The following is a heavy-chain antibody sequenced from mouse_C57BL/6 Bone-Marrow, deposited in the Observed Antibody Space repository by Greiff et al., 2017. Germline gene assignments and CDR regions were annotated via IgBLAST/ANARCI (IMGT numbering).Heavy chain of an antibody. CDR3: ARRGPYSNYWYFDV. CDR1: GYTFTSYW. J-gene: IGHJ1*03. V-gene: IGHV1-50*01. D-gene: IGHD2-5*01. CDR2: IDPSDSYT. Sequence: QVQLQQPGAELVKPGASVKLSCKASGYTFTSYWMQWVKQRPGQGLEWIGGIDPSDSYTNYNQKFKGKATLTVDTSSSTAYMQLSSLTSEASAVYSWARRGPYSNYWYFDVWGTGTTVTVSS.